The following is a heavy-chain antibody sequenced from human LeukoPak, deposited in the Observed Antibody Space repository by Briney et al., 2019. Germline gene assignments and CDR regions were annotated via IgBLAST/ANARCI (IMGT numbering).Heavy chain of an antibody. V-gene: IGHV3-64*02. CDR1: GFTFSSYS. Sequence: GGSLGLSCAASGFTFSSYSMHWVRQAPGKGPEFVSVIGGGGVTTFYADSVKDRFTISRDNSKNTLYLEMGSLRAEDMAVYYCAREGGGSGLWYYDLWGRGTLVTVSS. CDR2: IGGGGVTT. CDR3: AREGGGSGLWYYDL. D-gene: IGHD1-26*01. J-gene: IGHJ2*01.